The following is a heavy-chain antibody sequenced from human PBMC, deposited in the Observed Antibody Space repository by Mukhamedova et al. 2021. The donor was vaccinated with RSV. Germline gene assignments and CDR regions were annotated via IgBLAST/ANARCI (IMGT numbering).Heavy chain of an antibody. CDR3: AKDHVWGDSSGYYGAFDI. J-gene: IGHJ3*02. CDR2: ISGSGGST. V-gene: IGHV3-23*01. D-gene: IGHD3-22*01. Sequence: GLEWVSTISGSGGSTYYADSVKGRFTISRDNSNNTLYLQMNSLRAEDTAVYYCAKDHVWGDSSGYYGAFDIWGQGTMVTVSS.